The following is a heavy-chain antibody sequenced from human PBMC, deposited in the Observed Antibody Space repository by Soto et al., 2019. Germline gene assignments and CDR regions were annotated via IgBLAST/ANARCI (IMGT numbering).Heavy chain of an antibody. CDR3: ARPLLGATILSGFDS. CDR2: IYYSGSA. D-gene: IGHD5-12*01. J-gene: IGHJ4*02. V-gene: IGHV4-39*01. CDR1: GGSISSSTYY. Sequence: SETLSLTCTVSGGSISSSTYYWGWIRQPPGKGLEWIGSIYYSGSAYYNPALKSRVTISVDTSKNQYSLKLSSVTAADTAVYFCARPLLGATILSGFDSWGQGILVTVSS.